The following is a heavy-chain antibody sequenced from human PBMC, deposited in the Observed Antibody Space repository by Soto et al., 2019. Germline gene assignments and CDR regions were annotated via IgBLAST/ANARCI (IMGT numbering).Heavy chain of an antibody. Sequence: PVGSLRLSCAASGFTFSSYWMSWVRQAPGKGLEWVANIKQDGSEKYYVDSVKGRFTISRDNAKNSLYLQMNSLRAEDTAVYYCARGIAAAGPSGMDVWGQGTTVTVSS. D-gene: IGHD6-13*01. J-gene: IGHJ6*02. CDR3: ARGIAAAGPSGMDV. CDR1: GFTFSSYW. V-gene: IGHV3-7*03. CDR2: IKQDGSEK.